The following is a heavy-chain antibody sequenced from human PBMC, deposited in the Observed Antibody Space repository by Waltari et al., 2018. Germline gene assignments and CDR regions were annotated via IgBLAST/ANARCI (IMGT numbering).Heavy chain of an antibody. CDR2: ISTDASDT. J-gene: IGHJ6*02. Sequence: EEQLVESGGRLVQPGASLRLSCAASGFTLSSFCMNWVAQAPGQGQRGVSRISTDASDTTYADSVKGRFTIARDNARNTLYLQMNRLRAEDTAVYFCARVSRRTYRSPVPGRHYYYGMDVWGQGTTVTVSS. CDR3: ARVSRRTYRSPVPGRHYYYGMDV. D-gene: IGHD1-1*01. V-gene: IGHV3-74*03. CDR1: GFTLSSFC.